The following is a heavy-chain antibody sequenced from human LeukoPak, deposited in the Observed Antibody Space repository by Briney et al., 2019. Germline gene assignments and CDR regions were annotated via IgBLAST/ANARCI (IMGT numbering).Heavy chain of an antibody. D-gene: IGHD3-9*01. Sequence: GGSLRLSCAASGFTFSSYSMNWVRQAPGKGLEWVSSISSSSSYIYYADSVKGRFTTSRDNAKNSVYLQMNSLTAEDTAVYYCARDSYGSLTGFDYWGQGTLVTVSS. CDR3: ARDSYGSLTGFDY. CDR2: ISSSSSYI. V-gene: IGHV3-21*01. CDR1: GFTFSSYS. J-gene: IGHJ4*02.